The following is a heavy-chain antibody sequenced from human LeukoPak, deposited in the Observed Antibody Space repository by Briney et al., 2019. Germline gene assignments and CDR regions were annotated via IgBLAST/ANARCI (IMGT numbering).Heavy chain of an antibody. V-gene: IGHV3-33*08. CDR2: IWFDGNNK. D-gene: IGHD2-2*01. J-gene: IGHJ5*02. CDR1: GFTFSSYW. Sequence: GGSLRLSCAASGFTFSSYWMSWVRQAPGKGLEWVAVIWFDGNNKYYADSVKGRFTISRDNSKNTPYLQMNSLRAEDTAVYYCARDRYCSSTTCFGWFDPWGQGTLVTVSS. CDR3: ARDRYCSSTTCFGWFDP.